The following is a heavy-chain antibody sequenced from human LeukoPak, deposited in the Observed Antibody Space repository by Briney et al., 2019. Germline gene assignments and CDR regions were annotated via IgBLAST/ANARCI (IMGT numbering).Heavy chain of an antibody. D-gene: IGHD3-22*01. V-gene: IGHV4-34*01. J-gene: IGHJ6*03. CDR2: INHSGST. CDR1: GGSFSGYY. CDR3: ARGSTPYYYDSSGYYPTYYYYYMDV. Sequence: SETLSLTCAVYGGSFSGYYWSWICQPPGKGLEWIGEINHSGSTNYNPALKSRVTISVDRSKNQFSLKLSSVTAADAAVYYCARGSTPYYYDSSGYYPTYYYYYMDVSGKGTTVTVSS.